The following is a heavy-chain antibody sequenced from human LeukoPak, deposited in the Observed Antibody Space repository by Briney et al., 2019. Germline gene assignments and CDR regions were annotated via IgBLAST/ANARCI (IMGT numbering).Heavy chain of an antibody. CDR1: GFTFSSYA. D-gene: IGHD3-22*01. V-gene: IGHV3-23*01. Sequence: GGSLRLSCAASGFTFSSYAMSWVRQAPGKGLEWVSAISGSGSSTYYADSVQGRFTISRDNSKNTLYLQMNSLRAEDTAVYYCAKDEGPGYYDSSGYWNYWGQGTLVTVSS. J-gene: IGHJ4*02. CDR2: ISGSGSST. CDR3: AKDEGPGYYDSSGYWNY.